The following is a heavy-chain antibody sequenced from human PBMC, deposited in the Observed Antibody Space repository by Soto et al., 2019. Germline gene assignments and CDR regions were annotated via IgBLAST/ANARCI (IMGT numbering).Heavy chain of an antibody. D-gene: IGHD6-19*01. J-gene: IGHJ3*01. V-gene: IGHV3-33*03. Sequence: QVHLAESGGGVVQPGTSLRLSCAASGFPFDRYAMHWVRQAPGKGLEWVAAMWYDGSNTYYGESVKGRFLISRDNSKNTVYLEMNSLRAEDTAVYFCAKGRIAVAAGAFDSWGPGTWVIVSA. CDR1: GFPFDRYA. CDR2: MWYDGSNT. CDR3: AKGRIAVAAGAFDS.